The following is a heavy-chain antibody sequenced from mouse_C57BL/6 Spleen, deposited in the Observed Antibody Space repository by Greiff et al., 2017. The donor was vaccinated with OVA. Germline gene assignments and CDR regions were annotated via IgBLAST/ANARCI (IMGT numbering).Heavy chain of an antibody. V-gene: IGHV5-16*01. CDR1: GFTFSDYY. Sequence: EVQLVESEGGLVQPGSSMKLSCTASGFTFSDYYMAWVRQVPEKGLEWVANINYDGSSTYYLDSLKSRFIISRDNAKNILYLQMSSLKSEDTATYYCARVYGNYVRYFDYWGQGTTLTVSS. CDR3: ARVYGNYVRYFDY. J-gene: IGHJ2*01. CDR2: INYDGSST. D-gene: IGHD2-10*02.